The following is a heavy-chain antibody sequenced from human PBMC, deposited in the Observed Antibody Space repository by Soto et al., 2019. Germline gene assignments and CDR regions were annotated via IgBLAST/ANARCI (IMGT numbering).Heavy chain of an antibody. Sequence: QITLKESGPTLVKPTQTLTLTCTFPGFSLSTTGMGVGWIRQPPGKALEWLALIYWDDDKRYSPSLKRRLTITKDTSKNQVVLTKTNMHPVDTATYYCAHAPLTSSCALDYWGQGTLVSVSS. J-gene: IGHJ4*02. CDR3: AHAPLTSSCALDY. CDR2: IYWDDDK. V-gene: IGHV2-5*02. CDR1: GFSLSTTGMG. D-gene: IGHD2-2*01.